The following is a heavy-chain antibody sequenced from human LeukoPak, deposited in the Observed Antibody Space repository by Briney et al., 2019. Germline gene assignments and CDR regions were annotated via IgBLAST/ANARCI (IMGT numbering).Heavy chain of an antibody. CDR1: GGTFSSYA. D-gene: IGHD6-13*01. CDR3: ARVYKQQLVHDAFDI. Sequence: SVKVSCKASGGTFSSYAISWVRQAPGQGLEWMGGIIPIFGTANYAQKFQGRVTITADESTSTAYMELSSLRSEDTAVYYCARVYKQQLVHDAFDIWGQGTMVTVSS. CDR2: IIPIFGTA. J-gene: IGHJ3*02. V-gene: IGHV1-69*13.